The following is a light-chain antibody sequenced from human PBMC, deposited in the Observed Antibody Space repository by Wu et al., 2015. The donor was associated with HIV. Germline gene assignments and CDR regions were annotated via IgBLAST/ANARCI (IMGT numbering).Light chain of an antibody. CDR2: AAS. J-gene: IGKJ4*01. V-gene: IGKV1-9*01. CDR3: QQFNSYPLT. Sequence: DIQLTQSPSFLSVSVGDRVTITCRASQGISSYLAWYQQQPGKAPKLLIYAASTLQSGVPSRFSGSGSGTEFTLTINSLQPEDFAAYYCQQFNSYPLTFGGGTKVEIK. CDR1: QGISSY.